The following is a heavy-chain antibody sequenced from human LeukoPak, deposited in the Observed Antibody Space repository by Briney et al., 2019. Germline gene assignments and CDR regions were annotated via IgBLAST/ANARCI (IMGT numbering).Heavy chain of an antibody. D-gene: IGHD5-18*01. CDR1: GFTFRSYA. V-gene: IGHV3-23*01. J-gene: IGHJ3*02. Sequence: GGSLRLSCVASGFTFRSYAMSWVRQAPGKGLEWVSTISGGDDSTYYADSVKGRFTISRDNSKNTLYLQMNSLRAEDTALYYCARRFADTAMVDDAFDIWGQGTMVTVSS. CDR3: ARRFADTAMVDDAFDI. CDR2: ISGGDDST.